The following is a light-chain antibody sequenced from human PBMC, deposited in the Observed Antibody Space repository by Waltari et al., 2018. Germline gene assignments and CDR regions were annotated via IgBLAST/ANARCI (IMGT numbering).Light chain of an antibody. Sequence: DIQMTQSPSSLSASVGDRVTITCRASQSISSYLNWYQQKPGKAPQLLIYAASSLQSGVPSRCSGSVSGTDFTLTISSLQPEDFATYYCQQSYSTPLTFGGGTKVEIK. CDR2: AAS. V-gene: IGKV1-39*01. CDR3: QQSYSTPLT. CDR1: QSISSY. J-gene: IGKJ4*01.